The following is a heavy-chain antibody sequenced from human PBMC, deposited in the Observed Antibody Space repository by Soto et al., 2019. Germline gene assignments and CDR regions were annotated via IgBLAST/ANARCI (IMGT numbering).Heavy chain of an antibody. CDR3: ARDPGIVGSGGTDY. V-gene: IGHV3-30*03. CDR1: GFTFSSYG. CDR2: ISYDGSNK. J-gene: IGHJ4*02. Sequence: GGSLRLSCAASGFTFSSYGMHWIRQAPGKGLEWVAVISYDGSNKYYADSVKGRFTISRDNAKNSLYLQMNSLRDEDTAVYYCARDPGIVGSGGTDYWGQGTLVTVSS. D-gene: IGHD1-26*01.